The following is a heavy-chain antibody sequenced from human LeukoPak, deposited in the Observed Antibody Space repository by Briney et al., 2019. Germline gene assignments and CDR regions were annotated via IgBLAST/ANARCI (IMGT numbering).Heavy chain of an antibody. CDR1: SYTFTSYG. CDR3: ARDRLDYYYGSSFLDY. J-gene: IGHJ4*02. Sequence: ASVKVSCKASSYTFTSYGISWVRQAPGQGLEWMGWISAYNGNTNYAQKLQGRVTMTTDTSTSTAYMELRSLRSDDTAVYYCARDRLDYYYGSSFLDYWGQGTLVTVSS. V-gene: IGHV1-18*01. CDR2: ISAYNGNT. D-gene: IGHD3-10*01.